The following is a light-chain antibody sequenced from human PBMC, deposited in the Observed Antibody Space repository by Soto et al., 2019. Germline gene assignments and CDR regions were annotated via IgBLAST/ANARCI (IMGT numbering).Light chain of an antibody. CDR2: DVS. CDR1: SSDIGGYNY. Sequence: HSVLPQPASVSGSPGQSITISCTGTSSDIGGYNYVSWFQQHPGKAPKLMISDVSNRPSGVSNRFSGSKSGNTASLTISGLQAEDEADYYCSSYTSGSTFYVFGTGTKVTV. V-gene: IGLV2-14*01. CDR3: SSYTSGSTFYV. J-gene: IGLJ1*01.